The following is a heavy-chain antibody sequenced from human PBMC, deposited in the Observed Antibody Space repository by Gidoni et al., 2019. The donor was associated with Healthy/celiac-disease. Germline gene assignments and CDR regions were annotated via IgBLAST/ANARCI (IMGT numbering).Heavy chain of an antibody. D-gene: IGHD3-9*01. CDR2: ISYDGSNK. CDR1: GFTFSSYA. V-gene: IGHV3-30-3*01. CDR3: ARDRLTGYYMGENWFDP. Sequence: QVQLVESGGGVVQPGRSLRLSCAASGFTFSSYAMHWVRQAPGKGLEWVAVISYDGSNKYYADSVKGRFTISRDNSKNTLYLQMNSLRAEDTAVYYCARDRLTGYYMGENWFDPWGQGTLVTVSS. J-gene: IGHJ5*02.